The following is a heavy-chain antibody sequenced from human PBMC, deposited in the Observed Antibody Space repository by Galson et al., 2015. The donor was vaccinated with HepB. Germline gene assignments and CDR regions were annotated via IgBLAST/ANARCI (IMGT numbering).Heavy chain of an antibody. CDR1: GYTFTGYY. Sequence: CKASGYTFTGYYMHWVRQAPGQGLEWMGRINPNSGGTNYAQKFQGRVTMTRDTSISTAYMELSRLRSDDTAVYYCARSVVAAPYYFDYWGQGTLVTVSS. V-gene: IGHV1-2*06. CDR3: ARSVVAAPYYFDY. D-gene: IGHD2-15*01. J-gene: IGHJ4*02. CDR2: INPNSGGT.